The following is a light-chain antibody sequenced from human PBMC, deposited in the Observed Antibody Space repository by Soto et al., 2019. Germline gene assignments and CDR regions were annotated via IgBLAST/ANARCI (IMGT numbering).Light chain of an antibody. CDR1: QSVSTY. CDR2: DAS. V-gene: IGKV3-11*01. CDR3: QQRSKWPIT. J-gene: IGKJ5*01. Sequence: EIVLTQSPATLSLSPGERATLSCRASQSVSTYLAWYQQKPGQAPRLFIYDASNRATGIPARFSGSGPGTDFTPTISSLEPEDFAVYYCQQRSKWPITFGQGTRLEIK.